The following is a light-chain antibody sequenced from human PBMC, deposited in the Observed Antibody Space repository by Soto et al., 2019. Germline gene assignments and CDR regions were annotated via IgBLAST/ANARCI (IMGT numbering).Light chain of an antibody. CDR2: AAS. V-gene: IGKV1-39*01. CDR1: QSISSY. Sequence: DIQMTQPPSSLSASVGDRVTITCRASQSISSYLNWYQQKPGKAPKLLIYAASSLHSGVPSRFSGSGSGTDFTLNISSLQPEDFATYYCQLSYSTPYTFGQGTKLEIK. CDR3: QLSYSTPYT. J-gene: IGKJ2*01.